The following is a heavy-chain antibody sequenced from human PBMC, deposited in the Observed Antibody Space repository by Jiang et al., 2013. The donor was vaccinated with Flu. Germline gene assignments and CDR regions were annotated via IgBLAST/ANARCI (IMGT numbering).Heavy chain of an antibody. CDR1: GYMFTSYG. Sequence: SGYMFTSYGIDWVRQAPGQGLEWIGWITVSNGDTYYAQNLQGRVTISTDTSTGTVYMELRSLRFDDTAVYYCARSRAPADYWGQGTLVTVSS. V-gene: IGHV1-18*04. J-gene: IGHJ4*02. CDR3: ARSRAPADY. CDR2: ITVSNGDT.